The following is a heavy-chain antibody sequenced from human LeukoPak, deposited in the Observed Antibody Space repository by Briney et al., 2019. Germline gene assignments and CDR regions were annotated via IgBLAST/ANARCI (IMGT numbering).Heavy chain of an antibody. J-gene: IGHJ4*02. V-gene: IGHV4-59*12. Sequence: KTSETLSLTCTVSGGSISSYYWSWIRQPPGKGLEWIGYIYYSGSTNYNPSLKSRVTISVDTSKNQFSLKLSSVTAADTAVYYCARDSMTDSSTFDYWGQGTLVTVSS. CDR3: ARDSMTDSSTFDY. CDR2: IYYSGST. CDR1: GGSISSYY. D-gene: IGHD2/OR15-2a*01.